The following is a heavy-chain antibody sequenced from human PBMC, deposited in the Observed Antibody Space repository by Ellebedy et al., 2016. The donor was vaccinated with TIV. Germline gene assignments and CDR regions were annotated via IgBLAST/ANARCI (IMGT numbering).Heavy chain of an antibody. CDR1: GFTFSSYA. CDR2: ISYDGSNK. J-gene: IGHJ5*02. CDR3: ARDRYSGSENWFDP. V-gene: IGHV3-30-3*01. D-gene: IGHD1-26*01. Sequence: GGSLRLXXAAFGFTFSSYAMHWVRQAPGKGLEWVAVISYDGSNKYYADSVKGRFTISRDNSKNTLYLQMNSLRAEDTAVYYCARDRYSGSENWFDPWGQGTLVTVSS.